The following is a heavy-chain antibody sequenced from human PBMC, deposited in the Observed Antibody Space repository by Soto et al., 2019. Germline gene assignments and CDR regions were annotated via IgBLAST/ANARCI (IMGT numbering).Heavy chain of an antibody. V-gene: IGHV1-58*02. CDR1: GFTFTNSA. J-gene: IGHJ6*03. D-gene: IGHD5-12*01. CDR3: ATHHSGYDFGDYYYYYYMDV. CDR2: IVVGSGNT. Sequence: LKVSCKASGFTFTNSAMQWVRQARGQRIEWIGWIVVGSGNTNYAQKFQERVTITRDMSTSTAYMELSSLRSEDTAVYYCATHHSGYDFGDYYYYYYMDVWGKGTTVTVSS.